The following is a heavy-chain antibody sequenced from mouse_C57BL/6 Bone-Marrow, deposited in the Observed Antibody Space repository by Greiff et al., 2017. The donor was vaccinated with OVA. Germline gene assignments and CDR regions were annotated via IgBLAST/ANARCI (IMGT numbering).Heavy chain of an antibody. J-gene: IGHJ2*01. Sequence: DVKLVESGGGLVKPGGSLKLSCAASGFTFSSYTMSWVRQTPEKRLEWVATISGGGGNTYYPDSVKGRFTISRDNAKNTLYLQMSSLRSEDTALYYCARVYYYYFDYWGQGTTLTVSS. CDR2: ISGGGGNT. V-gene: IGHV5-9*01. CDR3: ARVYYYYFDY. D-gene: IGHD1-1*01. CDR1: GFTFSSYT.